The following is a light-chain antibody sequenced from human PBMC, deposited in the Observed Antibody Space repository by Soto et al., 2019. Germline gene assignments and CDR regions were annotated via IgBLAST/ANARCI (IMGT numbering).Light chain of an antibody. V-gene: IGKV3-20*01. CDR3: KQYGSSPIT. J-gene: IGKJ5*01. CDR1: QSVSSSY. CDR2: GAY. Sequence: EIVLTQSPGTLSLSPGERVTLSCRASQSVSSSYLAWYQQKPGQAHRLLIYGAYSRATGIQDRFSGSGSGTDFTLTIRRLEPEDFAVYYCKQYGSSPITFGQGTRLEIK.